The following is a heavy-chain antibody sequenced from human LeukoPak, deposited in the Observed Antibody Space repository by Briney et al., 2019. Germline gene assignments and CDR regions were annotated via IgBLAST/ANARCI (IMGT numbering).Heavy chain of an antibody. CDR2: LSYDGSNK. Sequence: GGSLRLSCAASGFTFSSYAMHWVRQAPGKGLEWVAVLSYDGSNKYYADSVKGRFTISRDNSKNTLYLQMNSLRAEDTAVYYCAREGEEYCSGGSCYYFDYWGQGTLVTVSS. CDR3: AREGEEYCSGGSCYYFDY. V-gene: IGHV3-30-3*01. D-gene: IGHD2-15*01. CDR1: GFTFSSYA. J-gene: IGHJ4*02.